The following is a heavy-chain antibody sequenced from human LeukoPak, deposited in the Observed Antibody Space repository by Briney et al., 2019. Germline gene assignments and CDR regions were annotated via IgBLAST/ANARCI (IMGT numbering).Heavy chain of an antibody. CDR3: ARSRGGQWLVPPEYGMDV. CDR1: GFTFSDYY. D-gene: IGHD6-19*01. CDR2: ISSSGSTI. Sequence: GGSLRLSCAASGFTFSDYYMSWIRQAPGKGLEWVSYISSSGSTIYYADSVKGRFTISRDNAKNSLYLQMNSLRAEDTAVYYCARSRGGQWLVPPEYGMDVWGQGATVTVSS. J-gene: IGHJ6*02. V-gene: IGHV3-11*01.